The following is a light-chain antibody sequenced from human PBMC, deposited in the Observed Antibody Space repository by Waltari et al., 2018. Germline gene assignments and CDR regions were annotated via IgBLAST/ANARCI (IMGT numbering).Light chain of an antibody. CDR1: QRVSNTY. Sequence: DIVLTQSPGTLSLSAADRATLSCRANQRVSNTYLAWYQQKPGQAPRLLLYDADTRATGIPDRFSGSWSGTEFTLTITRLEPEDFGVYYCQQYGSSPGFGQGTKVEIK. CDR3: QQYGSSPG. CDR2: DAD. V-gene: IGKV3-20*01. J-gene: IGKJ1*01.